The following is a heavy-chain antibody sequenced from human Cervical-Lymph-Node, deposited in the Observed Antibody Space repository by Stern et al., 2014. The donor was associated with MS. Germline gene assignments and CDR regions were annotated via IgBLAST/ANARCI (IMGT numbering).Heavy chain of an antibody. V-gene: IGHV1-69*06. J-gene: IGHJ4*02. CDR1: GGNFSVLA. CDR2: IIPILETA. Sequence: QLVQSGAEVRKPESSVRVSCQASGGNFSVLAISWVRQAPGQGLEWMGGIIPILETATYAQKFKGRVTITADRSTSRVYMEMTSLRSEDTAVFYCASLRYNSGSEYWGQGTLVTVSS. D-gene: IGHD5-12*01. CDR3: ASLRYNSGSEY.